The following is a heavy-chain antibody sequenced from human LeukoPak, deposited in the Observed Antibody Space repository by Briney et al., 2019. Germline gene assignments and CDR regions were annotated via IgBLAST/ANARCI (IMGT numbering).Heavy chain of an antibody. V-gene: IGHV4-61*01. Sequence: PSETLSLTCTVSGGSVSSENYYWSWIRQPPGKGLEWIAYIYYTGSTNYNSSLKSRVTISIDTSTNQFSLPLTSVTASDTAVYFWARRRYRCSQRQFDYWGQGTLVTVSS. CDR2: IYYTGST. D-gene: IGHD2-2*02. J-gene: IGHJ4*02. CDR3: ARRRYRCSQRQFDY. CDR1: GGSVSSENYY.